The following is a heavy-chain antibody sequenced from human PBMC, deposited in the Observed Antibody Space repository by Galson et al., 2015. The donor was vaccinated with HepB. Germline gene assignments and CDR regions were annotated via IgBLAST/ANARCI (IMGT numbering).Heavy chain of an antibody. CDR3: ATITMGVVVINP. Sequence: CAISGDSVSGNSAVWNWIRQSPSRGLEWLGRTYYKSKWYNDYVVSVKSRITVNPDISLQLNSVTAADTAVYYCATITMGVVVINPWGQGTLVTVSS. D-gene: IGHD3-22*01. V-gene: IGHV6-1*01. J-gene: IGHJ4*02. CDR1: GDSVSGNSAV. CDR2: TYYKSKWYN.